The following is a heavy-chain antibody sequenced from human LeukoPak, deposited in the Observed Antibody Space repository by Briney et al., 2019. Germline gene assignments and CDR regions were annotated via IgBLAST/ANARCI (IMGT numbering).Heavy chain of an antibody. Sequence: GGSLRLSCSASGFTFSNYGMHWVRQAPGKGLEWLAVISSDGSHKFYGDSVTGRFPISRDNSKNTLYLQMSSLRPEDTAVYYCAKDPGHCSGGSCYSILDYWGQGTLVTVSS. J-gene: IGHJ4*02. CDR1: GFTFSNYG. CDR2: ISSDGSHK. V-gene: IGHV3-30*18. D-gene: IGHD2-15*01. CDR3: AKDPGHCSGGSCYSILDY.